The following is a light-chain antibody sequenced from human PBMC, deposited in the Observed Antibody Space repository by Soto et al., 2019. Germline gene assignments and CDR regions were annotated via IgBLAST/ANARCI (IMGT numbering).Light chain of an antibody. CDR2: RNS. V-gene: IGLV1-44*01. CDR3: AAWDDSLDGPV. CDR1: NSNIGTNS. Sequence: QLVLTQPPSVSETPGQRVTISCAGSNSNIGTNSVNWYQQLPGTAPKLLMFRNSQRPSGVPDRFSGSKSGTSASLAISGLQSEDEAHYYCAAWDDSLDGPVFGGGTKLTVL. J-gene: IGLJ2*01.